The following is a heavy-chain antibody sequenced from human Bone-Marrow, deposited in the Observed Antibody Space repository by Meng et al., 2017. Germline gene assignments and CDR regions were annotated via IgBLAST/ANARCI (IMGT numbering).Heavy chain of an antibody. D-gene: IGHD2/OR15-2a*01. V-gene: IGHV3-23*01. CDR3: AKKGGNHEYDY. CDR1: GFTFSSYA. J-gene: IGHJ4*02. CDR2: ITTSAETT. Sequence: GESLKISCAATGFTFSSYAMSWVRQAPGKGLEWVSGITTSAETTYDVVSVKDRFTISRGNSKNTLYLQMNSLRAEDTAVYYCAKKGGNHEYDYWGQGTLVTVSS.